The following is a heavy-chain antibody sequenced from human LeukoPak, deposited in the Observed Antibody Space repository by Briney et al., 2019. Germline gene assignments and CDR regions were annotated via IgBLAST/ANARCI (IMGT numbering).Heavy chain of an antibody. CDR2: IYYSGST. D-gene: IGHD6-6*01. V-gene: IGHV4-39*01. J-gene: IGHJ4*02. CDR1: GGSISSSSYY. Sequence: SETLSLTCTVSGGSISSSSYYWGWIRQPPGKGLEWIGSIYYSGSTYYNPSLKSRVTISVDTSKNQFSLKLSSVTAADTAVYYCARPTGSSFPHYFDYWGQGTLVTVSS. CDR3: ARPTGSSFPHYFDY.